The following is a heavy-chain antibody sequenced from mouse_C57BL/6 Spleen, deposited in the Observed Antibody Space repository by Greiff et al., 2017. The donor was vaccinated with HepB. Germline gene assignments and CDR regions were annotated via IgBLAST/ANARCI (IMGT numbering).Heavy chain of an antibody. CDR1: GYTFTNYW. Sequence: VQGVESGAELVRPGTSVKMSCKASGYTFTNYWIGWAKQRPGHGLEWIGDIYPGGGYTNYNEKFKGKATLTADKSSSTAYMQFSSLTSEDSAIYYCARLNYGGDYWGQGTTLTVSS. V-gene: IGHV1-63*01. D-gene: IGHD1-1*01. CDR3: ARLNYGGDY. CDR2: IYPGGGYT. J-gene: IGHJ2*01.